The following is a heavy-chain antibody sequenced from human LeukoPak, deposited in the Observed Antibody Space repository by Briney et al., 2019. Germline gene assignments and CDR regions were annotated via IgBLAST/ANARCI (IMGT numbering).Heavy chain of an antibody. D-gene: IGHD1-14*01. Sequence: SETLSLTCTVSGGSVSSGSYYWSWIRQPPGKGLEWIGYIYYSGSTNYNPSLKSRVTISVDTSKNQFSLKLSSVTAADTAVYYCAGFPYPATGFDYWGQGTLVTVSS. V-gene: IGHV4-61*01. CDR2: IYYSGST. J-gene: IGHJ4*02. CDR1: GGSVSSGSYY. CDR3: AGFPYPATGFDY.